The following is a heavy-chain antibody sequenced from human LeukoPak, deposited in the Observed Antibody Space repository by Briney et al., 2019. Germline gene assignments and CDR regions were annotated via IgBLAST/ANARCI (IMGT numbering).Heavy chain of an antibody. D-gene: IGHD1-1*01. CDR2: IYTSGST. J-gene: IGHJ6*03. CDR3: ARDWNHYYYYYMDV. CDR1: GGSISSYY. Sequence: SETLSLTCTVSGGSISSYYWSWIRQPGGKGLEWIGRIYTSGSTNYNPSLKSRVTMSVDTSKNQFSLKLSSVTAADTAVYYCARDWNHYYYYYMDVWGKGTTVTVSS. V-gene: IGHV4-4*07.